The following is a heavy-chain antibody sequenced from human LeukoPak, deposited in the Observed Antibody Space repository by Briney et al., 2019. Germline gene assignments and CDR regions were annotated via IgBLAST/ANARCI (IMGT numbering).Heavy chain of an antibody. Sequence: SVKVSCKASGGTFSSYAISGVRQAPGQGLEWMGGIIPIFGTANYAQKFQGRVTITTDESTSTAYVELSSLRSEDTAVYYCAGVSRPIYYYMDVWGKGATVTVSS. CDR3: AGVSRPIYYYMDV. V-gene: IGHV1-69*05. CDR2: IIPIFGTA. J-gene: IGHJ6*03. CDR1: GGTFSSYA.